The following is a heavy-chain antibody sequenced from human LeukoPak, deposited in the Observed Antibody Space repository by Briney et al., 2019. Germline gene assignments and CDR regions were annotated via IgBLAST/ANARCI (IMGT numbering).Heavy chain of an antibody. J-gene: IGHJ4*02. CDR2: IRSKANSYAT. D-gene: IGHD1-7*01. Sequence: GGSLRLSCAASGFTFSASAMHWVRQASGKGLEWVGRIRSKANSYATAYAASVKGRFTISRDDSKNTAYLQMNSLKTEDTAVYYCTSVTSRGITGTTGEGDYWGQGTLVTVSS. V-gene: IGHV3-73*01. CDR1: GFTFSASA. CDR3: TSVTSRGITGTTGEGDY.